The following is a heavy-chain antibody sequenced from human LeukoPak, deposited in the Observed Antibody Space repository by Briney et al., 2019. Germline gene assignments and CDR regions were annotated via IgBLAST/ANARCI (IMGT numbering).Heavy chain of an antibody. J-gene: IGHJ4*02. CDR1: GFTFTSYA. V-gene: IGHV3-23*01. Sequence: GGSLRLSCAASGFTFTSYAMSWVRQAPGKRLEWVSAISGSGGSTYYAESVKGRFTISRDNSKNTLYLQMNSLRAEDTAIYYCAKDPLVNSQEYFDYWGQGTLVTVSA. D-gene: IGHD2/OR15-2a*01. CDR2: ISGSGGST. CDR3: AKDPLVNSQEYFDY.